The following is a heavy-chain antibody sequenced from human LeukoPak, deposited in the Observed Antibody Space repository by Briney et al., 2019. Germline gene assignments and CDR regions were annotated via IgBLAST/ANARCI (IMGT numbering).Heavy chain of an antibody. CDR2: IYTTGST. CDR1: GDSISSYY. D-gene: IGHD4-17*01. J-gene: IGHJ5*02. Sequence: PSETLSLTCTVSGDSISSYYWSWIRQPAGKGLEWIGRIYTTGSTNYNPSLKSRITMSLDTSKNQFSLKLRSVTAADTAVYYCAREYGDYVVTWFDPGGQGTLVTVSS. V-gene: IGHV4-4*07. CDR3: AREYGDYVVTWFDP.